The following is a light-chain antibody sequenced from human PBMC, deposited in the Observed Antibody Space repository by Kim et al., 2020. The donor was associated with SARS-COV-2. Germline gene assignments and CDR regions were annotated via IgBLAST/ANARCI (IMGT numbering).Light chain of an antibody. V-gene: IGKV3-20*01. CDR3: QQYGNSPPYS. J-gene: IGKJ2*03. Sequence: SPGERATLSCRASQSVSSGSFAWYQQKPGQAPRLLIYGASSRATGIPDRFSGSGSGTDFTLTISGLEPEDFAVYYCQQYGNSPPYSFGQGTKLEI. CDR1: QSVSSGS. CDR2: GAS.